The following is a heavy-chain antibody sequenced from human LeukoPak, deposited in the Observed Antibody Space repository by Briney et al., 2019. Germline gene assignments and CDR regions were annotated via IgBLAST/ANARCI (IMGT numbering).Heavy chain of an antibody. J-gene: IGHJ2*01. D-gene: IGHD3-3*02. Sequence: PSETLSLTCTVSGGSISSYNRNWIRQPAGKGLEWIGRIYTSGSTIYNPSLKSGGTMSVDTSKSQYSLELSSVTAASTAVDYCARDRISASHWYVDRWGRGTLVTVSS. CDR1: GGSISSYN. CDR3: ARDRISASHWYVDR. V-gene: IGHV4-4*07. CDR2: IYTSGST.